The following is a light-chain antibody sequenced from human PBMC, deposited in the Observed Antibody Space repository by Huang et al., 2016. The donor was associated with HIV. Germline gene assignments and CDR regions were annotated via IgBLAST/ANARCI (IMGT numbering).Light chain of an antibody. V-gene: IGKV3-15*01. CDR1: QSVGTN. CDR2: GAS. CDR3: QQYNNWLS. Sequence: EILLTQSTATLSVSPGERATISCRASQSVGTNLAWYQHKPGQAPRLLIDGASTRATGVPARFSGSGSGTEFTLTISSLQSEDFAVYYCQQYNNWLSFGGGTKVDIK. J-gene: IGKJ4*01.